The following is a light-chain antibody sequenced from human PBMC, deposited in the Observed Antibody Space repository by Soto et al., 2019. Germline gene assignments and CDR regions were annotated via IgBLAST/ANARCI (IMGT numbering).Light chain of an antibody. CDR1: QNINSN. J-gene: IGKJ4*01. Sequence: EILMTQSPLTLSVSPGEGATLSCRASQNINSNLAWYQQRPGQAPRVLIYGASSRASGIPDRFSGSGSGTDGTRTVNRLEPDDFGVYDCQQYKDWPPLTFGGGTRVES. CDR3: QQYKDWPPLT. CDR2: GAS. V-gene: IGKV3D-15*01.